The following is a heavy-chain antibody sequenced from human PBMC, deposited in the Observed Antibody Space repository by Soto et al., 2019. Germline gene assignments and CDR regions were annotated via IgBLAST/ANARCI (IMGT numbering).Heavy chain of an antibody. D-gene: IGHD2-15*01. CDR2: INPESGNP. CDR1: GYTFTDYY. J-gene: IGHJ4*02. Sequence: QVQMVQSGAEVKKPGDSVKVSCKASGYTFTDYYMHWVRQAPGQGFEWVGGINPESGNPKYGPKFQGRVTVTRDTSTSTAYKELHRLTSDDTAVYYCASEDCRNTNCLKGFDYWGQGTLVTVSS. CDR3: ASEDCRNTNCLKGFDY. V-gene: IGHV1-2*02.